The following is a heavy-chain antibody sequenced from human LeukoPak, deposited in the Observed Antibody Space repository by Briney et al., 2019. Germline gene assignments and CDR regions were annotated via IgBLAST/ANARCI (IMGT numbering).Heavy chain of an antibody. CDR1: GFTFSSYA. J-gene: IGHJ5*02. CDR2: ISYDGSNK. V-gene: IGHV3-30*04. Sequence: GGSLRLSCAASGFTFSSYAMSWVRQAPGKGLEWVAVISYDGSNKYYADSVKGRFTISRDNSKNTLYLQMNSLRAEDTAVYYCAREFFYYDSSGYHNWFDPWGQGTLVTVSS. CDR3: AREFFYYDSSGYHNWFDP. D-gene: IGHD3-22*01.